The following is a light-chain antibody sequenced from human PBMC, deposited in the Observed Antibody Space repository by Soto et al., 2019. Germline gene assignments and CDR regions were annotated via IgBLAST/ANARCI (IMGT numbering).Light chain of an antibody. CDR3: SSYTRSTTYV. CDR2: HVS. CDR1: SSDIGGYNY. Sequence: QSALTQPASVSGSPGQSITISCTGSSSDIGGYNYVSWYQQHPDKAPKLMIYHVSNRPSGISSRFSGSKSGNTASLTISGLQAEDEADYYCSSYTRSTTYVFGTGTKVTVL. V-gene: IGLV2-14*01. J-gene: IGLJ1*01.